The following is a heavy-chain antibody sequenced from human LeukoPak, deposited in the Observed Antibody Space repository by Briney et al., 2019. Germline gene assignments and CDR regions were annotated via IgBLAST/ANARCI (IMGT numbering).Heavy chain of an antibody. CDR2: INVYNGDT. D-gene: IGHD1-26*01. CDR1: GYTFSSYG. Sequence: PSVKVSCKASGYTFSSYGISWVRQAPGQGLEWMGWINVYNGDTKYAQTFQGRVSFTTDTSTSTAYRDLRSLRSDDTAVYYCARTRGSVYLDYGGQGTLVTVSS. CDR3: ARTRGSVYLDY. V-gene: IGHV1-18*01. J-gene: IGHJ4*02.